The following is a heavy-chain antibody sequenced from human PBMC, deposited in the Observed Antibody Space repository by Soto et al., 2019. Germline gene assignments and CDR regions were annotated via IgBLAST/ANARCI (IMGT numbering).Heavy chain of an antibody. J-gene: IGHJ5*02. CDR2: IIPIFGTA. Sequence: QVQLVQSGAEVKKPGSSVKVSCKASGGTFSSYAISWVRQAPGQGLEWMGGIIPIFGTANYAQKFQGRVTIAAYEPXSTAYMELSSLRSEDTAVYYCAREVVVAATGWFDPWGQGTLVTVSS. D-gene: IGHD2-15*01. V-gene: IGHV1-69*12. CDR1: GGTFSSYA. CDR3: AREVVVAATGWFDP.